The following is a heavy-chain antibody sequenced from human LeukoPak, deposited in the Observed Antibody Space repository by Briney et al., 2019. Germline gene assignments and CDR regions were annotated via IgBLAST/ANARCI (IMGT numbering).Heavy chain of an antibody. J-gene: IGHJ6*03. V-gene: IGHV1-46*01. CDR3: ARGRHCSGGNCYWVKGYYYYMDV. CDR2: INPSGGST. CDR1: GYTFTSYY. Sequence: GASVKVSCKASGYTFTSYYMHWVRQAPGQGLEWMGIINPSGGSTSYAQKFQGRVTMTRDTSTSTVYMELSSLRSEDTAVYYCARGRHCSGGNCYWVKGYYYYMDVWGKGTTVTISS. D-gene: IGHD2-15*01.